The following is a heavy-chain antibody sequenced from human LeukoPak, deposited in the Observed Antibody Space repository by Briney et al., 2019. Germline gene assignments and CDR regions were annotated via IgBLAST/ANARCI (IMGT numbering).Heavy chain of an antibody. CDR2: IYASGST. CDR3: ARDLCTNGVCYPNDAFDI. D-gene: IGHD2-8*01. J-gene: IGHJ3*02. V-gene: IGHV4-4*07. Sequence: SETLSLTCTVSGGSISSYYWSWIRQPAGKGLEWIGRIYASGSTNYNPSLKSRVTMSVDTSKNQFSLKLSSVTAADTAVYYCARDLCTNGVCYPNDAFDIWGQGTMVTVSS. CDR1: GGSISSYY.